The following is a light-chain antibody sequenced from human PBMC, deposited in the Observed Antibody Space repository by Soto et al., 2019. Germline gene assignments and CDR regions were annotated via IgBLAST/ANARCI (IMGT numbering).Light chain of an antibody. J-gene: IGKJ5*01. Sequence: EIVMTQSPATLSVSPGERATLSCRASQTVSSNLAWYQQKPGQAPRLLIYGASTRATGIPARFSGSASGTEFTLPSSILQSEDFAVYYCKQYNNWPPAFGQGTRLEIK. V-gene: IGKV3D-15*01. CDR2: GAS. CDR1: QTVSSN. CDR3: KQYNNWPPA.